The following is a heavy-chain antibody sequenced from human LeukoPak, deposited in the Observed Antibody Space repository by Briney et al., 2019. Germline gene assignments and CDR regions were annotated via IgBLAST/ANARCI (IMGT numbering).Heavy chain of an antibody. CDR1: GFTFSGYW. Sequence: PGGSLRLSCAASGFTFSGYWMSWVRHAPGKGLECVANIKEDGSEKHYVDSVKGRFTISRDNAMNSLYLQINSLRVEDTAVYYCARGGRWYFDFWGQGTLVTVSS. D-gene: IGHD2-15*01. CDR3: ARGGRWYFDF. J-gene: IGHJ4*02. CDR2: IKEDGSEK. V-gene: IGHV3-7*03.